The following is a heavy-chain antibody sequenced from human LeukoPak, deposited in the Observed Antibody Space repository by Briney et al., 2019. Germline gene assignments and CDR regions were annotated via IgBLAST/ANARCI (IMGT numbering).Heavy chain of an antibody. V-gene: IGHV3-23*01. Sequence: GGSLRLSCAASGFTFSNYAMRWVRQAPGKGLEWVSGISGSGDSTYYADSVKGRFTISRDNSKNTLYLQMNSLRAEDTAVYYCAKWGCSGGSCYPFDYWGQGTLVTVSS. J-gene: IGHJ4*02. CDR3: AKWGCSGGSCYPFDY. CDR2: ISGSGDST. D-gene: IGHD2-15*01. CDR1: GFTFSNYA.